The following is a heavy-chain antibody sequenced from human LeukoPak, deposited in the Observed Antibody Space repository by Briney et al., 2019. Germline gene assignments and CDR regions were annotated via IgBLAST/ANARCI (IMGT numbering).Heavy chain of an antibody. CDR1: GFTFSSYG. D-gene: IGHD6-13*01. CDR2: ISDSGGST. CDR3: AKYDSSSWYSWFDP. V-gene: IGHV3-23*01. J-gene: IGHJ5*02. Sequence: GGSLRLSCAASGFTFSSYGMSWVRQAPGEGLEWVSAISDSGGSTYYTDSVKGRFTISRDNSKNTLYLQMNSLRAEDTAVYYCAKYDSSSWYSWFDPWGQGTLVTVSS.